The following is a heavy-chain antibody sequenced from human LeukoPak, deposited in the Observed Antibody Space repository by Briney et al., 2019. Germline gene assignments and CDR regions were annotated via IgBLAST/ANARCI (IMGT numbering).Heavy chain of an antibody. CDR2: IIPIFGTA. V-gene: IGHV1-69*06. CDR1: GYTFTGYY. Sequence: SVKVSCKASGYTFTGYYMHWVRQAPGQGLEWMGGIIPIFGTANYAQKFQGRVTITADKSTSTAYMELSSLRSEDTAVYYCALDASPFWGQGTLVTVSS. J-gene: IGHJ4*02. CDR3: ALDASPF.